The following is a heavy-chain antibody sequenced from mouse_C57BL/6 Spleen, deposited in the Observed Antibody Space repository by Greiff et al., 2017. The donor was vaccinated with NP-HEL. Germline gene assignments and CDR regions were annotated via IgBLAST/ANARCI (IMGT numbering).Heavy chain of an antibody. V-gene: IGHV1-82*01. CDR2: IYPGDGDT. Sequence: QVQLQQSGPELVKPGASVKISCKASGYAFSSSWMNWVKQRPGKGLEWIGRIYPGDGDTNYNGKFKGKATLTADKSSSTAYMQLSSLTSEDSAVYFCARRTYYYGSSPGYFDYWGQGTTLTVSS. CDR1: GYAFSSSW. J-gene: IGHJ2*01. D-gene: IGHD1-1*01. CDR3: ARRTYYYGSSPGYFDY.